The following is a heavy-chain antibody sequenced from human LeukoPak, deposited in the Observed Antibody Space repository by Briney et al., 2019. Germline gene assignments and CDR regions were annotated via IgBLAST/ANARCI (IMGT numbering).Heavy chain of an antibody. CDR3: ARHGTISSESYFDY. J-gene: IGHJ4*02. CDR1: GGTVSSYC. V-gene: IGHV4-59*08. Sequence: SETLSLTCSVSGGTVSSYCWNWIRQSPGKGLEWIGFIHNSGRTNYNPSVKSRVTGFVDTSKNQVSLRLSSVTAADTAVYYCARHGTISSESYFDYWGQGALVTVSS. D-gene: IGHD1-14*01. CDR2: IHNSGRT.